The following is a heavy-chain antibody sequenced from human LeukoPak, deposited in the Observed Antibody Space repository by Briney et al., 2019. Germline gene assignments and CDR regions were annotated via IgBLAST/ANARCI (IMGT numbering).Heavy chain of an antibody. CDR2: FDPEDGET. V-gene: IGHV1-24*01. J-gene: IGHJ4*02. Sequence: ASVKVSCKVSGYTLTELSMHWVRQAPGKGLERMGGFDPEDGETIYAQKFQGRVTMTEDTSTDTAYMELSSLRSEDTAVYYCATGIAVEGYFDYWGQGTLVTVSS. D-gene: IGHD6-19*01. CDR1: GYTLTELS. CDR3: ATGIAVEGYFDY.